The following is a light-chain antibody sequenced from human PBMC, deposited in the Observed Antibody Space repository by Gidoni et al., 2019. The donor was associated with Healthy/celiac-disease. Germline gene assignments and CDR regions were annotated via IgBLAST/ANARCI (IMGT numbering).Light chain of an antibody. CDR3: QQSYSTARWT. CDR2: AAS. CDR1: QSISSY. Sequence: IQMTQSPSSLSASLGDRVTITCRASQSISSYLKWYQQKPVKAPKLLIHAASSLQRGVPSRFRGSGSGTDFTLTISSLQPEDVATYYCQQSYSTARWTFGQGTKVEIK. J-gene: IGKJ1*01. V-gene: IGKV1-39*01.